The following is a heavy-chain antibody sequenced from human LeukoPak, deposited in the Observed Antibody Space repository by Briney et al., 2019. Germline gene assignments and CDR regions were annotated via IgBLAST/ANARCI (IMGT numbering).Heavy chain of an antibody. CDR2: ISYDGNNK. V-gene: IGHV3-30-3*01. CDR3: ARDFGKTPTGPYF. D-gene: IGHD3-10*01. CDR1: GFTFSSYA. Sequence: GGSLRLSCAASGFTFSSYAVHCVPPPPRHGLDCVAVISYDGNNKYYADSVRGRFTISRDNSKNTLNLEMNSLRAEDTAVYYCARDFGKTPTGPYFCGQGTLVTVSS. J-gene: IGHJ4*02.